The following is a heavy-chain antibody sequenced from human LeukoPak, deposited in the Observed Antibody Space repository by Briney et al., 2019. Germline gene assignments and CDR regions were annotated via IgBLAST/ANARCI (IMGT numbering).Heavy chain of an antibody. CDR2: IRYDGSNK. CDR3: AKDLRVAARLQDY. J-gene: IGHJ4*02. CDR1: GFTFSSYG. Sequence: PGGSLRLSCAASGFTFSSYGMHWVRQAPGKGLEWVAFIRYDGSNKYYADSVKGRFTISRDNSKNTLYLQMNSLRAEDTAVYYCAKDLRVAARLQDYWGQGTLVTVSS. D-gene: IGHD6-6*01. V-gene: IGHV3-30*02.